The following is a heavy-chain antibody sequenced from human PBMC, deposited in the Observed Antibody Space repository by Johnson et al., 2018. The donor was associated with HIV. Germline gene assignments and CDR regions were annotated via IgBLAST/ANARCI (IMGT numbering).Heavy chain of an antibody. J-gene: IGHJ3*02. CDR1: GFTFSNYG. Sequence: QLVESGGGVVQPGGSLRLSCAASGFTFSNYGMHWVRQAPGKGLEWVTFIRYDGSNKYYADSVKGRFTISRDNSKNTLYLQMKSLRAEDTAVYYCAKDRGGLSSSWPRGFDIWGQGTMVTVSS. CDR2: IRYDGSNK. V-gene: IGHV3-30*02. D-gene: IGHD6-13*01. CDR3: AKDRGGLSSSWPRGFDI.